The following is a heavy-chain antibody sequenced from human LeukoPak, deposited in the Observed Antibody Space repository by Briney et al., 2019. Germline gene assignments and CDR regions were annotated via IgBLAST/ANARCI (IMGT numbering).Heavy chain of an antibody. D-gene: IGHD3-3*01. J-gene: IGHJ4*02. CDR3: TNVVPAAPEDFWSGYYTGIWDHRGY. CDR2: IKSKTDGCTT. Sequence: PGGSLRLSCAASGFTFSNAWMSWVRQAPGKGLEWVGRIKSKTDGCTTDYAAPVKGRFTISRDDSKNTLYLQMNSLKTEDTAVYYCTNVVPAAPEDFWSGYYTGIWDHRGYWGQGTLVTVSS. V-gene: IGHV3-15*01. CDR1: GFTFSNAW.